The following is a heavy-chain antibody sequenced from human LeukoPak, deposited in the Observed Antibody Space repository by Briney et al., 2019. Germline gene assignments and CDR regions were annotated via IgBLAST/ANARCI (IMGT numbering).Heavy chain of an antibody. V-gene: IGHV1-2*02. D-gene: IGHD6-19*01. J-gene: IGHJ6*03. CDR2: INPNSGGT. Sequence: ASVKVSCKASGYTFTGYYMHWVRQAPGQGLEWMGWINPNSGGTNYAQKFQGRVTMTRDTSISTAYMELSRLRSDDTAVYYCARDRGAVAGKTVYYYYYMDVWGKGTTVTVSS. CDR1: GYTFTGYY. CDR3: ARDRGAVAGKTVYYYYYMDV.